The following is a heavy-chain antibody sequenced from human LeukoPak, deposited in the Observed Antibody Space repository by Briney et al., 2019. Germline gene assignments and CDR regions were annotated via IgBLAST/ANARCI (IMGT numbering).Heavy chain of an antibody. CDR2: INPNSGGT. J-gene: IGHJ4*02. V-gene: IGHV1-2*02. D-gene: IGHD6-19*01. CDR1: GYTFTGYY. Sequence: ASVKVSCKASGYTFTGYYMHWVRQAPGQGLEWMGWINPNSGGTNYAQKFQGRVTMTRDTSISTAYMELSRLRSDDTAVYYCARDSPVAGTVDYWGQGTLVTVSS. CDR3: ARDSPVAGTVDY.